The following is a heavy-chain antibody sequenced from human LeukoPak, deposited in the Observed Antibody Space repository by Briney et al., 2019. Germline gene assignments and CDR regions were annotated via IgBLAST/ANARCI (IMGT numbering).Heavy chain of an antibody. Sequence: GGSLRLSCAASGFTFSDYYMNWVPQAPGKGLEWVSSISSSSTIYYADSVKGRFTISRDNSKNTLYLQMNSLRAEDTAVYYCARDLSYDFWSGYFDYWGQGTLVTVSS. CDR3: ARDLSYDFWSGYFDY. V-gene: IGHV3-69-1*01. J-gene: IGHJ4*02. CDR1: GFTFSDYY. D-gene: IGHD3-3*01. CDR2: ISSSSTI.